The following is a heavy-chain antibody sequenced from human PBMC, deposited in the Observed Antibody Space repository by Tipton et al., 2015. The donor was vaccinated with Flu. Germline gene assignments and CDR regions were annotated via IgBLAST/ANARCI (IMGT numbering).Heavy chain of an antibody. CDR3: ARDRSGYESNAFDI. Sequence: GSLRLSCAASGFTFSSYSMNWVRQAPGKGLEWVSSISSSSSYIYYADSVKGRFTISRDNAKNSLYLQMNSLRAEDTAVYYCARDRSGYESNAFDIWGQGTMVTVSS. V-gene: IGHV3-21*01. J-gene: IGHJ3*02. D-gene: IGHD3-3*01. CDR1: GFTFSSYS. CDR2: ISSSSSYI.